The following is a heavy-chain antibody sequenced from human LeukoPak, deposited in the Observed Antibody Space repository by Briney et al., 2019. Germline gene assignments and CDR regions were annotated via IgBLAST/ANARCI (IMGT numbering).Heavy chain of an antibody. Sequence: PSETLSLTCAVYGGSFSGYYWSWIRQPPGKGLEWIGEISHSGSTNYNPSLKSRVTISVDTSKNQFSLKLSSVTAADTAVYYCARGGRGYYSLNHKGSSGWFDPWGQGTLVTVSS. CDR3: ARGGRGYYSLNHKGSSGWFDP. J-gene: IGHJ5*02. D-gene: IGHD3-22*01. CDR1: GGSFSGYY. CDR2: ISHSGST. V-gene: IGHV4-34*01.